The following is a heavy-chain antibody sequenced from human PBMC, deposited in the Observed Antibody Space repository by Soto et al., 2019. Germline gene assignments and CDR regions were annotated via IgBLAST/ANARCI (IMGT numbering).Heavy chain of an antibody. J-gene: IGHJ4*02. CDR1: GYTFTSYG. Sequence: ASVKVCCKAPGYTFTSYGISWVRPAPGQGLEWMGWISAYNGNTNYAQKLQGRVTMTTDTSTSTAYMELRSLRSDDTAVYYCARESYDFWSGYYGFDYWGQGTLVTVSS. V-gene: IGHV1-18*01. CDR2: ISAYNGNT. CDR3: ARESYDFWSGYYGFDY. D-gene: IGHD3-3*01.